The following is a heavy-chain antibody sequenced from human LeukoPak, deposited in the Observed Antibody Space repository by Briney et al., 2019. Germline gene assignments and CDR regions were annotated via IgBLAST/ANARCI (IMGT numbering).Heavy chain of an antibody. CDR2: ISSSSGYI. V-gene: IGHV3-21*01. CDR3: ARAYCSGGSRYSRVSAFDI. Sequence: PGGSLRLSCAASGFTFSSYSMNWVRQAPGKGLEWVSSISSSSGYIYYADSVKGRFTISRDNAKNSLYLKMNSLRAEDTAVYYCARAYCSGGSRYSRVSAFDIWGQGTMVTVSS. CDR1: GFTFSSYS. J-gene: IGHJ3*02. D-gene: IGHD2-15*01.